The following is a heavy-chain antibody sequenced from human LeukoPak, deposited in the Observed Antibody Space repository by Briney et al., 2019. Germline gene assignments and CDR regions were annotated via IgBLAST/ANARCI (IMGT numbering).Heavy chain of an antibody. V-gene: IGHV4-39*07. D-gene: IGHD3-22*01. CDR1: SGSISRSSSY. Sequence: SETLSLTCTVSSGSISRSSSYWGWIRQPPGKGLEWIANIYSTGNTYYNPSLKSRVTISVDTSKNQFSLKLRSVTAADTAVYYCANYDISAYDAFHIWGQGTMVIVSS. J-gene: IGHJ3*02. CDR2: IYSTGNT. CDR3: ANYDISAYDAFHI.